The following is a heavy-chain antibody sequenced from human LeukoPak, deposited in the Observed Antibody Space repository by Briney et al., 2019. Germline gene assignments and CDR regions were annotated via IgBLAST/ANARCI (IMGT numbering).Heavy chain of an antibody. CDR3: AKISGYDSSGYYGIDY. Sequence: GRSLRLSCAASGFTFSSYGMHWVRQAPGKGLEWVAVISYDGSNKYYADSVKGRFTISRDNSKNTLYLQMNSLRAEDTAVYYCAKISGYDSSGYYGIDYWGQGTLVTVSS. CDR2: ISYDGSNK. CDR1: GFTFSSYG. J-gene: IGHJ4*02. V-gene: IGHV3-30*18. D-gene: IGHD3-22*01.